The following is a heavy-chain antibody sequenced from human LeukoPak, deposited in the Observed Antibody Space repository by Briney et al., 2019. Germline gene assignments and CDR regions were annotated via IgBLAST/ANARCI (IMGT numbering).Heavy chain of an antibody. CDR1: GFTYSSYA. CDR3: ADFDY. J-gene: IGHJ4*02. CDR2: ISYDGSNK. V-gene: IGHV3-30-3*01. Sequence: GGSLRLSCAASGFTYSSYAMHWVRQAPGKGLEWVAVISYDGSNKYYADSVKGRFTISRDNSKNTLYLQMNSLRAEDTAVYYCADFDYWGQGTLVTVSS.